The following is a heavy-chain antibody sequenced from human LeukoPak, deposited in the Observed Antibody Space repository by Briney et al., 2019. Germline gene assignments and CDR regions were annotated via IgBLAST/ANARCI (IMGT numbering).Heavy chain of an antibody. J-gene: IGHJ4*02. V-gene: IGHV3-23*01. CDR1: GFTFSSYS. D-gene: IGHD3-22*01. CDR2: ISGSGGSI. Sequence: GSLRLSCAASGFTFSSYSMNWVRQAPGKGLEWVSAISGSGGSIYYADSVKGRFTISRDNSKNTLNLQMNSLRAEDTAVYYCAKVPTFYYDSSGHYFDYWGQGTLVTVSS. CDR3: AKVPTFYYDSSGHYFDY.